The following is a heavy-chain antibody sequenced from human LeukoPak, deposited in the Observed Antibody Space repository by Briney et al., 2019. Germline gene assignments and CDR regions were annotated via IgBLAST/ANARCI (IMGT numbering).Heavy chain of an antibody. CDR1: GFTVSSNY. CDR3: AKWGPYCVGDYCPALDS. J-gene: IGHJ4*02. CDR2: IKQDGSKK. V-gene: IGHV3-7*01. D-gene: IGHD2-21*02. Sequence: QSGGSLRLSCAASGFTVSSNYMSWVRQAPGKGLEWVANIKQDGSKKRYADSVKGRFTISRDNAKESLYLQLNSLRAEDTAVYYCAKWGPYCVGDYCPALDSWGPGTLVTVSS.